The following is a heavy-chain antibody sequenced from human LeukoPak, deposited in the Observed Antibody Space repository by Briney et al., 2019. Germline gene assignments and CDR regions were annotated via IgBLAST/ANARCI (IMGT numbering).Heavy chain of an antibody. V-gene: IGHV3-43D*03. CDR1: GFTFDDYA. CDR3: AKDIGSSWPQGYFDY. CDR2: ISWDGGST. D-gene: IGHD6-13*01. J-gene: IGHJ4*02. Sequence: PGGSLRLSCAASGFTFDDYAMHWVRQAPGKGLEWVSLISWDGGSTYYADSVKGRFTISRDNSKNSLYLQMNSLRAEDTALYYCAKDIGSSWPQGYFDYWGQGTLVTVSS.